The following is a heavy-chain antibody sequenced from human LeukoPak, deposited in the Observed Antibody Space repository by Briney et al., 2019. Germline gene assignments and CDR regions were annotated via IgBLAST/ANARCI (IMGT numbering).Heavy chain of an antibody. D-gene: IGHD5-18*01. CDR3: ARARYSYGHGGFDY. Sequence: EGSLRLSCAASGFTFSSYWMHWVRQAPGKGLVWVSRINSDGSSTSYADSVKGRFTISRDNAKNTLYLQMNSLRAEDTAVYYCARARYSYGHGGFDYWGQGTLVTVSS. J-gene: IGHJ4*02. V-gene: IGHV3-74*01. CDR2: INSDGSST. CDR1: GFTFSSYW.